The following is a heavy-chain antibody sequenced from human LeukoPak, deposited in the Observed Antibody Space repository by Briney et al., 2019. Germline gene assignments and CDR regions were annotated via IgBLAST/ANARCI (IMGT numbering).Heavy chain of an antibody. Sequence: GGTLRLSCAASGFTFSSYGMSWVRQAPGKGLDWVSTISGSGAITYYADSVKGRFTISRDNSKNTLYLQMNSLRAEDTAVYYCAKDLAMRAMIVVVKPHNFDYWGQGTLVTVSS. V-gene: IGHV3-23*01. CDR2: ISGSGAIT. CDR3: AKDLAMRAMIVVVKPHNFDY. J-gene: IGHJ4*02. D-gene: IGHD3-22*01. CDR1: GFTFSSYG.